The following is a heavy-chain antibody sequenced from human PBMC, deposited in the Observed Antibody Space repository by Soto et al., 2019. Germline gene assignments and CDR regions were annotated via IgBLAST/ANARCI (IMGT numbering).Heavy chain of an antibody. CDR2: TYNNGNT. V-gene: IGHV4-31*03. Sequence: QVQLRESGAGLVEPSQTVSLTCSISDDSLRKGGYHWTWIRQFRGRGLEWIGYTYNNGNTYYNPSLKGRVSISEDRSNNQFALRLSSATAADTAVYYCAQELSISWLNNWFDLWGQGILVTVSS. D-gene: IGHD6-13*01. J-gene: IGHJ5*02. CDR3: AQELSISWLNNWFDL. CDR1: DDSLRKGGYH.